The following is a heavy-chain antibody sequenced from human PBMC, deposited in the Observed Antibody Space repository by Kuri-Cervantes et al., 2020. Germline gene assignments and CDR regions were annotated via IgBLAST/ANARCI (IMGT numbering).Heavy chain of an antibody. CDR3: ARSRRDYGDYVHWFDP. V-gene: IGHV1-69*02. Sequence: SVKVSCKASGYTFTCYYMHWVRQAPGQGLEWMGRIIPILGIANYAQKFQGRVTITADKSTSTAYMELSSLRSEDTAVYYCARSRRDYGDYVHWFDPWGQGTLVTVSS. D-gene: IGHD4-17*01. J-gene: IGHJ5*02. CDR1: GYTFTCYY. CDR2: IIPILGIA.